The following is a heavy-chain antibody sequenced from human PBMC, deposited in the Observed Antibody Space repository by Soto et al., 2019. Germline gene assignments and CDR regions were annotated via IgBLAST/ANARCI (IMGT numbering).Heavy chain of an antibody. J-gene: IGHJ5*02. CDR3: ARCTLSYYDILTGYYTPGWFDP. CDR2: IYPGDSDT. CDR1: GYSFTSYW. Sequence: PGESLKISCKGSGYSFTSYWIGWVRQMPGKGLEWMGIIYPGDSDTRYSPSFQGQVTISADKSISTAYLQWSSLKASDTAMYYCARCTLSYYDILTGYYTPGWFDPWGQGTLVTVSS. D-gene: IGHD3-9*01. V-gene: IGHV5-51*01.